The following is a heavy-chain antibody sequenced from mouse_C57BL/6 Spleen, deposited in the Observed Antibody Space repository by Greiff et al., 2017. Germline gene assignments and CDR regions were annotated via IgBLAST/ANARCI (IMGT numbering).Heavy chain of an antibody. V-gene: IGHV5-17*01. Sequence: DVKLVESGGGLVKPGGSLKLSCAASGFTFSDYGMHWVRQAPEKGLEWVAYISSGSSTIYYADTVKGRFTISRDNAKNTLFLQMTSLRSEDTAMYYCARETGKEDYFDYWGQGTTLTVSS. J-gene: IGHJ2*01. D-gene: IGHD4-1*01. CDR2: ISSGSSTI. CDR1: GFTFSDYG. CDR3: ARETGKEDYFDY.